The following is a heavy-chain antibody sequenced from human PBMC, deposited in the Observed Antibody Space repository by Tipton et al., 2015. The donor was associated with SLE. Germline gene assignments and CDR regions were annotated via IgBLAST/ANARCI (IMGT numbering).Heavy chain of an antibody. V-gene: IGHV1-18*01. CDR1: GYTFNSYG. Sequence: QVQLVQSGAEVKKPGASVKVSCKASGYTFNSYGISWVRQAPGQGLEWMGWISAYDGKTNYGQKFKGRVTMTTDTSTRTAYMELRSLRSDDTAVYYGARVGYCTTGVCPPYFDYWGQGSRITVSS. D-gene: IGHD2-8*01. CDR3: ARVGYCTTGVCPPYFDY. J-gene: IGHJ4*02. CDR2: ISAYDGKT.